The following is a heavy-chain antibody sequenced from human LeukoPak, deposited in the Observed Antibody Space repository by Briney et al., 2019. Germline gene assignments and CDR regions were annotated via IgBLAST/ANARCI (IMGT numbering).Heavy chain of an antibody. J-gene: IGHJ4*02. CDR1: GFTFNNYA. D-gene: IGHD2-8*01. CDR2: INQDGSQK. CDR3: ARLKDDVTKLDY. V-gene: IGHV3-7*01. Sequence: PGGSLRLSCAASGFTFNNYAMTWVRQAPEKGLEWVANINQDGSQKRYVDSVQGRFTISRDNTKNSLFLQMNSLRAEDTAVYYCARLKDDVTKLDYWGQGTLVTVSS.